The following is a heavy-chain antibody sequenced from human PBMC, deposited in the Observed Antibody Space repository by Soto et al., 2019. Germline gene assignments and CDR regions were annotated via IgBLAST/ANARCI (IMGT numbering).Heavy chain of an antibody. J-gene: IGHJ4*02. V-gene: IGHV3-30*18. Sequence: GGSLRLSCAASGFTFSSYGMHWVRQAPGKGLEWVAVISYDGSNKYYADSVKGRFTISRDNSKNTLYLQMNSLRAEDTAVYYCAKDLGAYGSWYYFDYWGQGTLVTVSS. D-gene: IGHD6-13*01. CDR1: GFTFSSYG. CDR2: ISYDGSNK. CDR3: AKDLGAYGSWYYFDY.